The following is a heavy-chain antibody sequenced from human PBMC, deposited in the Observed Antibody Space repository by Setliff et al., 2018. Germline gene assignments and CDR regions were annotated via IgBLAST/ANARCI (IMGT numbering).Heavy chain of an antibody. V-gene: IGHV4-31*03. CDR2: IYYSGNT. J-gene: IGHJ6*02. CDR3: SRLLAGTGGFFYYGVDV. Sequence: PSETLSLTCTVSGGSISSGGYYWSWIRQHPGKGLEWIGYIYYSGNTYYNPSLKSRVTISVDTSKNQFSLKLSSVTAADTAVYYCSRLLAGTGGFFYYGVDVWGQGTTVTVSS. D-gene: IGHD6-19*01. CDR1: GGSISSGGYY.